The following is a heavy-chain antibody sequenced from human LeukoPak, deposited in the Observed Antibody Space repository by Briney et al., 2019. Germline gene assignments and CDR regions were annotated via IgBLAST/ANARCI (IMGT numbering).Heavy chain of an antibody. Sequence: PSQTLSLTCTVSGGSISSGSCYWSWIRQPAGKGLEWIGRIYSSGSTIYNPSLKSRVTISVGPSKKQFSLKLSSVTAADTAVYYCARVVLVVVPAAIPAYRINWFDPWGQGTLVTVSS. CDR2: IYSSGST. CDR1: GGSISSGSCY. V-gene: IGHV4-61*02. D-gene: IGHD2-2*02. CDR3: ARVVLVVVPAAIPAYRINWFDP. J-gene: IGHJ5*02.